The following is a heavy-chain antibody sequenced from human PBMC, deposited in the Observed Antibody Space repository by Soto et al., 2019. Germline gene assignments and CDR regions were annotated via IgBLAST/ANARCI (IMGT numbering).Heavy chain of an antibody. CDR2: ISAYNGNT. CDR3: ARHIAARPLKNYYYGMDV. D-gene: IGHD6-6*01. J-gene: IGHJ6*02. CDR1: GYTFTSYG. V-gene: IGHV1-18*01. Sequence: QVQLVQSGAEVNKPGASVKVSCKASGYTFTSYGISWVRQAPGQGLEWMGWISAYNGNTNYAQKLQGRVTMTTDTSTSTAYMELRSLRSDDTAVYYCARHIAARPLKNYYYGMDVWGQGTTVTVSS.